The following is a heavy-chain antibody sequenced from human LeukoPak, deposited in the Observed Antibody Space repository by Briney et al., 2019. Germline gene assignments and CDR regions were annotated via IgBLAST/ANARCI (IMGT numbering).Heavy chain of an antibody. Sequence: ASVKVSCKVSGYTLTDLSIHWVRQAPGKGLEWMGGFDPGDGETIYAQKFQGRVTMTEDTSTETAYMELSSLRSEDTAVYYYATIAAYNWNSGYWFDPWGQGTLVTVSS. J-gene: IGHJ5*02. D-gene: IGHD1/OR15-1a*01. CDR3: ATIAAYNWNSGYWFDP. CDR2: FDPGDGET. CDR1: GYTLTDLS. V-gene: IGHV1-24*01.